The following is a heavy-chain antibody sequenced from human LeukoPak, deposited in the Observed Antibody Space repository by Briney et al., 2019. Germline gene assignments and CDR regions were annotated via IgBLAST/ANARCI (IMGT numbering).Heavy chain of an antibody. CDR1: GFTFSSYA. J-gene: IGHJ4*02. D-gene: IGHD2-21*02. Sequence: GGSLRLSCAASGFTFSSYAMSWVRQAPGKGLEWVSAISGSEGGTYYADSVKGRFTISRDNSKTMLYLQMNSLRAEDTAFYYCAKQVTAPGPIDYWGQGTLVTVSS. CDR3: AKQVTAPGPIDY. CDR2: ISGSEGGT. V-gene: IGHV3-23*01.